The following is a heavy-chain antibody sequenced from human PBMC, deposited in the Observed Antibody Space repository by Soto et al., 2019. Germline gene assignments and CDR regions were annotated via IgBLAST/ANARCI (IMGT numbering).Heavy chain of an antibody. CDR2: IWYDASKQ. CDR3: AAWAEGATEVH. Sequence: PGGSLRLSCETPGFSFNLYGMHWVRQSPGKGLEWVAVIWYDASKQFYAASVEGRFTISRDNSKAILYLQMNSLRAEGTAVYYCAAWAEGATEVHWGQGTLVTVSS. V-gene: IGHV3-33*01. D-gene: IGHD2-15*01. J-gene: IGHJ4*02. CDR1: GFSFNLYG.